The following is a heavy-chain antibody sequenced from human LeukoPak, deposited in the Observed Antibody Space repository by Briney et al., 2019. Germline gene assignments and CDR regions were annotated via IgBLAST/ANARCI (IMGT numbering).Heavy chain of an antibody. V-gene: IGHV3-30*02. Sequence: GGSLRLSCAASGFTFSSYGMHWVRQAPGKGLGWVAFIRYDGSNKYYADSVKGRFTISRDNSKNTLYLQMNSLRAEDTAVYYCAKAQYSSSWWVFDYWGQGTLVTVSS. CDR2: IRYDGSNK. CDR3: AKAQYSSSWWVFDY. J-gene: IGHJ4*02. D-gene: IGHD6-13*01. CDR1: GFTFSSYG.